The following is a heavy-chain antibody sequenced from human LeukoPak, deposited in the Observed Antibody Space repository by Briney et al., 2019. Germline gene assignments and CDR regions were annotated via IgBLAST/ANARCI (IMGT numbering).Heavy chain of an antibody. Sequence: GGSLRLSCAASGFTFSSYSMNWVRQAPGKGLEWVSYISSSSSTIYYADSVKGRFTISRDNAKNSLYLQMNSLRVEDTAVYFCARDPGAFPYFFDSWGQGTLVTVSS. CDR1: GFTFSSYS. CDR2: ISSSSSTI. CDR3: ARDPGAFPYFFDS. D-gene: IGHD4/OR15-4a*01. J-gene: IGHJ4*02. V-gene: IGHV3-48*01.